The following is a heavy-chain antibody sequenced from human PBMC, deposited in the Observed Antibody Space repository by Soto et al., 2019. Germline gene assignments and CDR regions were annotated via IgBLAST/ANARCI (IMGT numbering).Heavy chain of an antibody. CDR1: GGSFSGYY. CDR3: ARGLHLGELSPFDY. Sequence: SETLSLTCAVYGGSFSGYYWSWIRQPPGKGLEWIGEINHSGSTNYNPSLKSRVTISVDTSKNQFSLKLSSVTAADTAVYYCARGLHLGELSPFDYWGQGTLVTVSS. CDR2: INHSGST. V-gene: IGHV4-34*01. J-gene: IGHJ4*02. D-gene: IGHD3-16*02.